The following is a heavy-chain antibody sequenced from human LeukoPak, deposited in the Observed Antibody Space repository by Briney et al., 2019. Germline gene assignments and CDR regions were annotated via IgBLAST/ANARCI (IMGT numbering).Heavy chain of an antibody. J-gene: IGHJ3*02. CDR2: IKEDGSEK. CDR3: ARNTYDNDFDM. V-gene: IGHV3-7*04. D-gene: IGHD3-22*01. CDR1: GFSFSNYW. Sequence: PGGSLRLSCAASGFSFSNYWMSWVRQAPGKGLEWVANIKEDGSEKHYVASVKGRFIISRDNAKNSLYLQMSSQRAEDTALYYCARNTYDNDFDMWGQGIMVIVSS.